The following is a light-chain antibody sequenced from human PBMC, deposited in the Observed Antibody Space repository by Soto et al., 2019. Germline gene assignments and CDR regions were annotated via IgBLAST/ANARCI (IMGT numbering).Light chain of an antibody. CDR3: QQYVNLPLT. Sequence: DIQMTQSPSSLSASVGDRVTITCQASQDIKNYLNWYQQKPGKAPKGLIYEASSLETGVPSRFSGGGSGAHFTFTISSLQPEDFSTYYCQQYVNLPLTFGGGTKVEVK. V-gene: IGKV1-33*01. CDR1: QDIKNY. J-gene: IGKJ4*01. CDR2: EAS.